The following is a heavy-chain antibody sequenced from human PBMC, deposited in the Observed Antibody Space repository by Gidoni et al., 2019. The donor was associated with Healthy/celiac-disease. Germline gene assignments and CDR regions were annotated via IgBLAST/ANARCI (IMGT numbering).Heavy chain of an antibody. CDR3: AKDISSGWYAQGAPDY. V-gene: IGHV3-43*01. D-gene: IGHD6-19*01. CDR2: IKWDGTIT. Sequence: EVQLVESGGVVVQSGGSLRLSCAASAFTFTDYTFHWVRQVPGRGLEWVSLIKWDGTITYYADSVKGRFTISRDNSRNSLFLEMNSLRIEDSALYSCAKDISSGWYAQGAPDYWGQGTLVTVSS. J-gene: IGHJ4*02. CDR1: AFTFTDYT.